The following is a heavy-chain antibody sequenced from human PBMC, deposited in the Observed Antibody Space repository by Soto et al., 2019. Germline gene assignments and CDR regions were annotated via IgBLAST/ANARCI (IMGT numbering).Heavy chain of an antibody. D-gene: IGHD6-19*01. CDR3: AKDWLGDGAVAGFFDY. J-gene: IGHJ4*02. CDR2: ISGSGGST. V-gene: IGHV3-23*01. Sequence: GGSPRLSCAASGFTFSSYAMSWVRQAPGKGLEWVSAISGSGGSTYYADSVKGRFTISRDNSKNTLYLQMNSLRAEDTAVYYCAKDWLGDGAVAGFFDYWGQGTLVTVSS. CDR1: GFTFSSYA.